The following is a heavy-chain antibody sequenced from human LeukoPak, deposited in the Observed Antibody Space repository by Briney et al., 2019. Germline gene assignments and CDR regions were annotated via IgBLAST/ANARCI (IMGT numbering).Heavy chain of an antibody. J-gene: IGHJ6*02. Sequence: ASVKVSCKASGYTFTSCGISWVRQAPGQGLEWMGWISAYNGNTNYAQKHQGRVTMTTDTSTSTAYMELRSLRSDDTAVYYCAREGGYGSGSYERSDYYYYGMDVWGQGTTVTVSS. CDR3: AREGGYGSGSYERSDYYYYGMDV. V-gene: IGHV1-18*01. CDR1: GYTFTSCG. CDR2: ISAYNGNT. D-gene: IGHD3-10*01.